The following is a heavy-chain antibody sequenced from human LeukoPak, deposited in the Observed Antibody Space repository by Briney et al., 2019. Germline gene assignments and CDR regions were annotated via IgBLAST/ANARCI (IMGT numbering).Heavy chain of an antibody. D-gene: IGHD3-10*01. CDR3: TRERAEWFGELLQPSYYFDY. CDR1: GFTFGDYA. Sequence: GGSLGLSCTASGFTFGDYAMSWVRQAPGKGLEWVGFIRSKAYGGTTEYAASVRGRFTISRDDSKSIAYLQMNSLKTEDTAVYYCTRERAEWFGELLQPSYYFDYWGQGTLVTVSS. J-gene: IGHJ4*02. CDR2: IRSKAYGGTT. V-gene: IGHV3-49*04.